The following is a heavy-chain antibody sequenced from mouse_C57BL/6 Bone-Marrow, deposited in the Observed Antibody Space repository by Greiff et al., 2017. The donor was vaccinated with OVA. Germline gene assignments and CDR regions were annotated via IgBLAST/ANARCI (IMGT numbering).Heavy chain of an antibody. CDR3: ASMVTRAY. V-gene: IGHV2-2*01. Sequence: VQLQQSGPGLVQPSQSLSITCPVSGFSFTSYGVHWVRQSPGKGLEWLGVIWSGGSTDYNAAVISRLSISKDNSKSQVFFKMNSLQADDTAIYYCASMVTRAYWGQGTLVTVSA. J-gene: IGHJ3*01. CDR2: IWSGGST. CDR1: GFSFTSYG. D-gene: IGHD2-2*01.